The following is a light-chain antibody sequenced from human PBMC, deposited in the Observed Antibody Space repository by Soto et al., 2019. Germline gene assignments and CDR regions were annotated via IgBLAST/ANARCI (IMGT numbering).Light chain of an antibody. Sequence: QSVLTQPPSVSAAPGQKGNISCSGSSSNIGNNYVSWYQQLPGTAPKLLIYENNKRPSGIPDRFSGSKSGTSATLGITGLQTGDEADYYCGTWDSSLSAYVFGTGTKVTVL. CDR3: GTWDSSLSAYV. CDR2: ENN. V-gene: IGLV1-51*02. J-gene: IGLJ1*01. CDR1: SSNIGNNY.